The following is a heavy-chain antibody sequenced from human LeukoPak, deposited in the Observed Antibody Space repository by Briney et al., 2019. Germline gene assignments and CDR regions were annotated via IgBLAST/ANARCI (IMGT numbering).Heavy chain of an antibody. D-gene: IGHD6-13*01. Sequence: GGSLRLSCAASGFTFSSYAMHWVRQAPGKGLEWVAVIWYDGSNKYYADSVKGRFTISRDNSKNTLSLQMNSLRLDDTAVYYCAKGDREEVAGGTGFDYWGQGTLVTVSS. CDR2: IWYDGSNK. J-gene: IGHJ4*02. CDR1: GFTFSSYA. V-gene: IGHV3-33*06. CDR3: AKGDREEVAGGTGFDY.